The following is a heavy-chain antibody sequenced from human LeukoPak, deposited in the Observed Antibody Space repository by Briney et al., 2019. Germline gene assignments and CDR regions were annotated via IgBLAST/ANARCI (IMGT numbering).Heavy chain of an antibody. CDR3: ARLQGDSTAIFDY. V-gene: IGHV4-59*11. D-gene: IGHD2-21*01. CDR1: GGSISGHY. Sequence: SETLSLTCTVSGGSISGHYWSWIRQPPAKGLEWVGYVNYSGETNYNASLKSRVTISVDTSKNQFSLKLTSVTAADTAVYYCARLQGDSTAIFDYWGQGILVSVSS. J-gene: IGHJ4*02. CDR2: VNYSGET.